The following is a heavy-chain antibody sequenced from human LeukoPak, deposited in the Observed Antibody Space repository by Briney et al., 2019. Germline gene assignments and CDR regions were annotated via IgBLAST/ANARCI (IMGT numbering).Heavy chain of an antibody. V-gene: IGHV4-59*01. Sequence: SETLSLTCTVSGASISSYYWTWIRQPPGKGQEWIGHLYNSGSPNYNPSLKSRVTISLDTSKNKFSLKLSSVTAADTAVYHCARGWGYFDYWGQGTLVTVPS. J-gene: IGHJ4*02. D-gene: IGHD3-16*01. CDR3: ARGWGYFDY. CDR2: LYNSGSP. CDR1: GASISSYY.